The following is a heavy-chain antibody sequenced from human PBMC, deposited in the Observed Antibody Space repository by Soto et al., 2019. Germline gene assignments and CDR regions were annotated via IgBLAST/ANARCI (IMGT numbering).Heavy chain of an antibody. J-gene: IGHJ4*02. CDR1: GGTGGSNG. D-gene: IGHD4-17*01. Sequence: RLSCAASGGTGGSNGRSWVRQAPGKGLEWVSVIYSGGSTYYADSVKGRFTISRDNSKNTLYLQMNSLRAEDTAVYYCARDPSPYGDYVFDYWGQGTLVTVSS. CDR2: IYSGGST. V-gene: IGHV3-66*01. CDR3: ARDPSPYGDYVFDY.